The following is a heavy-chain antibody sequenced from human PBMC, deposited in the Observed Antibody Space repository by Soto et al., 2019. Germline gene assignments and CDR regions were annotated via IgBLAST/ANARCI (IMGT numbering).Heavy chain of an antibody. J-gene: IGHJ4*02. CDR2: ISSSGTFT. CDR3: ARLATSSSVRDF. CDR1: GLTFTDYY. D-gene: IGHD6-19*01. Sequence: PGGSLRLSCASSGLTFTDYYMSWLRQAPGKGLEWISYISSSGTFTKYADSVEGRFTISRDNSNNSLFLQMNSLTFEDTAIYYCARLATSSSVRDFLGEGTLVTVSS. V-gene: IGHV3-11*06.